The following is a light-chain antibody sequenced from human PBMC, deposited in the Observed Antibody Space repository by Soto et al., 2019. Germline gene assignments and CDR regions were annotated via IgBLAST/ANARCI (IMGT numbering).Light chain of an antibody. V-gene: IGKV2-28*01. J-gene: IGKJ1*01. CDR3: MQALQTPWT. CDR1: QSLLHSNGYNY. CDR2: LGS. Sequence: DIVMTQSPLSLPVTPGEPASISCRSSQSLLHSNGYNYLDWYLQKPGQSPQLLIYLGSNRASGVPDRFSGSGSGTDFTLKISRVEAEDVGVYYCMQALQTPWTFGQRTTVEIK.